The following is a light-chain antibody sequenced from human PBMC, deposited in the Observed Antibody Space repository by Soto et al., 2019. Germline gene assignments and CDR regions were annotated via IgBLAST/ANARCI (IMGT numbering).Light chain of an antibody. V-gene: IGKV3-11*01. CDR1: QSVSSY. J-gene: IGKJ4*01. CDR2: DAS. Sequence: ESVITQSPSTLSVSPGERATLSFRASQSVSSYLAWYQQKPGQAPRLLIYDASNRATGIPARFSGSGSGTDFTLTISSLEPEDFAVYYCQQRSNWLTFGGGTKVDIK. CDR3: QQRSNWLT.